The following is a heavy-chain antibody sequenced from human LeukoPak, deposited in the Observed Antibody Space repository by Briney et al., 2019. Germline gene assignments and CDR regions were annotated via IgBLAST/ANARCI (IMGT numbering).Heavy chain of an antibody. D-gene: IGHD4-23*01. J-gene: IGHJ5*02. Sequence: SETLSLTCAVSGGSFSAYYWNWIRQSPGKGLEWIGEINHSGSTNYNPSLKSRVTMSVDTPKNQFSLNLSSVTAADTAVYYCARGVRGYGGNLWGQGTLVTVSS. CDR2: INHSGST. V-gene: IGHV4-34*01. CDR1: GGSFSAYY. CDR3: ARGVRGYGGNL.